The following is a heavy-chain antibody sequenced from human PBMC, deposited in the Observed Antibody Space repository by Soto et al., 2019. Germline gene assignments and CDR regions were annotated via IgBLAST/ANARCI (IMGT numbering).Heavy chain of an antibody. CDR2: INSDGSST. CDR3: ARVQLRSTGWYP. Sequence: HPGGSLRLTCAAAGFTFSSYWMHWVRQAPGKGLVWVSRINSDGSSTSYADSVEGRFTISRDNAKNMLYLQMNSLRADDTAIYYCARVQLRSTGWYPWGQGTLVTVSS. V-gene: IGHV3-74*01. D-gene: IGHD6-13*01. J-gene: IGHJ5*02. CDR1: GFTFSSYW.